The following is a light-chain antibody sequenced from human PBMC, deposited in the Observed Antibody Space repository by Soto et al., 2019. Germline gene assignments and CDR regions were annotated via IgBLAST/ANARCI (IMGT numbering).Light chain of an antibody. CDR2: VNSYGSH. CDR3: QTWGTGIRV. Sequence: QPVPTQSPSASASLGASVKLTCTLSSGHSNYAIAWHQQQPEKGPRYLMKVNSYGSHRKRDGIPVSFSGSSSGAQRYLTISSLHSGDEADYYCQTWGTGIRVFGTGTKVTVL. CDR1: SGHSNYA. J-gene: IGLJ1*01. V-gene: IGLV4-69*01.